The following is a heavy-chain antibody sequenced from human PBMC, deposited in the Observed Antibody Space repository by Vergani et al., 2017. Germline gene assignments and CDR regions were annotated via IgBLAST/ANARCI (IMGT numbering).Heavy chain of an antibody. Sequence: QVQLVQSGSEVRKPGASVKVSCQVSGYSLTELTIHWLRQAPGKGLEWMGGFDPEHGEVTFAHHIQGRVTMTEDRSTDTAYMELSSLRPEDTALYYCAIVTEYYDSSGYYLDDWGQGTLVTVSS. CDR1: GYSLTELT. D-gene: IGHD3-22*01. CDR2: FDPEHGEV. CDR3: AIVTEYYDSSGYYLDD. V-gene: IGHV1-24*01. J-gene: IGHJ4*02.